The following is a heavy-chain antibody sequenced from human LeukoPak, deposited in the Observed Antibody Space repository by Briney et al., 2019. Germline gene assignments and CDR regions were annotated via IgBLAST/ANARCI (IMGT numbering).Heavy chain of an antibody. D-gene: IGHD3-10*01. Sequence: ASVKVSCKASGYTFTGYYMHWVRQAPGQGLEWMGWINPNSGGTNNAQKFQGRVTMTRDTSISTAYMELSRLRSDDTAVYYCARARYYGSGRPTLFDPWGQGTLVTVSS. CDR2: INPNSGGT. J-gene: IGHJ5*02. CDR3: ARARYYGSGRPTLFDP. V-gene: IGHV1-2*02. CDR1: GYTFTGYY.